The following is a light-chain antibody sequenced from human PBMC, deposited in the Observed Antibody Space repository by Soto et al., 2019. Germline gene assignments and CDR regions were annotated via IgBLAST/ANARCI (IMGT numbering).Light chain of an antibody. V-gene: IGKV3-20*01. CDR1: PSVRRN. Sequence: EIVMTQSPATLSVSPGQRATLSCSAIPSVRRNLAWYQKKPGQAPRLIMYDAYNRATGMPDRCSGSGSWTDFTLTIIRLEHEDFAVYYCQQHGSSPPWTFGQGTQVDIK. J-gene: IGKJ1*01. CDR3: QQHGSSPPWT. CDR2: DAY.